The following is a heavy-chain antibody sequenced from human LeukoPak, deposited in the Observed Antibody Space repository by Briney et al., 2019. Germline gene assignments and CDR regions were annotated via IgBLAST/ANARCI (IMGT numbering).Heavy chain of an antibody. CDR2: IDHSGST. V-gene: IGHV4-34*01. Sequence: SETLSLTCAVYGGSLNGYYWSWIRQPPGKRLEGIGEIDHSGSTQYSPSLKSRVTISVYTSKKQFSLKLPSLTAADTAFYYCARYGMAAEGIWWFDPWGQGTLVTVSS. D-gene: IGHD6-13*01. J-gene: IGHJ5*02. CDR3: ARYGMAAEGIWWFDP. CDR1: GGSLNGYY.